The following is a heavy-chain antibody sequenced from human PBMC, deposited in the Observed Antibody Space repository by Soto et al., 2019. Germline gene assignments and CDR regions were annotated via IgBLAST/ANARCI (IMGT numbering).Heavy chain of an antibody. CDR1: GFSFRTYG. CDR2: ISPK. CDR3: ARDDAFANENAFDL. J-gene: IGHJ3*01. Sequence: GGCRSLSCAVSGFSFRTYGFHWVRQPPGKGLQWVAVISPKGHSDSVEGRFTISRDNSKDTLYLQMNNLRAEDTAVYYCARDDAFANENAFDLWGQGTKVTVSS. D-gene: IGHD1-1*01. V-gene: IGHV3-33*01.